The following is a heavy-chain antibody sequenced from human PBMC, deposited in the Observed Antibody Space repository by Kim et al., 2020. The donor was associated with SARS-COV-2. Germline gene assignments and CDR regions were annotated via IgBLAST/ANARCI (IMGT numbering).Heavy chain of an antibody. CDR2: IIPIFGTA. V-gene: IGHV1-69*13. CDR3: VRGATTVTLAYYYYYMDV. Sequence: SVKVSCKASGGTFSSYAISWVRQAPGQGLEWMGGIIPIFGTANYAQKFQGRVTITADESTSTAYMELSSLRSEDTAVYYCVRGATTVTLAYYYYYMDVWGKGTTVTVSS. J-gene: IGHJ6*03. D-gene: IGHD4-4*01. CDR1: GGTFSSYA.